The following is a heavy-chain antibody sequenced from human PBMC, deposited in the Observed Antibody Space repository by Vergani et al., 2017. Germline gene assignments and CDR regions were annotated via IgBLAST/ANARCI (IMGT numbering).Heavy chain of an antibody. CDR3: ASSGEARTYYDFWSGYYLLDY. D-gene: IGHD3-3*01. CDR2: MDYSGST. CDR1: GDSVISTDYH. V-gene: IGHV4-39*01. J-gene: IGHJ4*02. Sequence: QVQLQESGPGLVKPSETLSLTCTVSGDSVISTDYHWGWIRQPPGKGLEWIGSMDYSGSTSYNPSLESRISISFETPKNQFSLRLTSVTAADTAVYYCASSGEARTYYDFWSGYYLLDYWGQGTLVTVSS.